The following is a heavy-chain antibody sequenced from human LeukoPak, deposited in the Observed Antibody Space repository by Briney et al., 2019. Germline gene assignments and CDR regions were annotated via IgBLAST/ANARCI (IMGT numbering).Heavy chain of an antibody. CDR3: ARDSVVVAATFYFDY. CDR1: GFTFSSYA. Sequence: GRSLRLSCAASGFTFSSYAMHWVRQAPGKGLEWVAVISYDGSNKYYADSVKGRFTISRDNSKNTLYLQMNSLRAEDTAVYHCARDSVVVAATFYFDYWGQGTLVTVSS. CDR2: ISYDGSNK. D-gene: IGHD2-15*01. J-gene: IGHJ4*02. V-gene: IGHV3-30*01.